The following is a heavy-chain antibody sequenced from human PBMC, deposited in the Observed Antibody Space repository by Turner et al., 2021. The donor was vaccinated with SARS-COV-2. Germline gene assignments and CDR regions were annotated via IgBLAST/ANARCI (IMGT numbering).Heavy chain of an antibody. CDR3: ARANEVLTRAFDI. J-gene: IGHJ3*02. Sequence: QVQLQESGPGLVKPSETLSLTCTVSGGSISTNFWSWIRQPAGKGLEWIGRIHSSGSTNYNPSLKSRVTMSIDTSQNQFSLKLSSVTAADTAVYYCARANEVLTRAFDIWGQGTMVTVSS. V-gene: IGHV4-4*07. CDR2: IHSSGST. CDR1: GGSISTNF. D-gene: IGHD3-16*01.